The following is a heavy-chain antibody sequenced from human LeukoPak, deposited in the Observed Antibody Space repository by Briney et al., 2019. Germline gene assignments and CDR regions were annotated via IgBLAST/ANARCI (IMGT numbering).Heavy chain of an antibody. CDR3: ARDSRRPRVRYYDFWSGYFPPGY. Sequence: EASVKVSCKASGYTFTSYGISWMRQAPGQGLEWMGWISAYNGNTNYAQKLQGRVTMTTDTSTSTAYMELRSLRSDDTAVYYCARDSRRPRVRYYDFWSGYFPPGYWGQGTLVTVSS. CDR1: GYTFTSYG. J-gene: IGHJ4*02. D-gene: IGHD3-3*01. V-gene: IGHV1-18*01. CDR2: ISAYNGNT.